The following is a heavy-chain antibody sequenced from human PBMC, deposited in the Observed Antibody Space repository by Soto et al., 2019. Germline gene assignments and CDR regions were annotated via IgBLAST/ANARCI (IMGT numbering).Heavy chain of an antibody. CDR1: GYIFTSYW. D-gene: IGHD2-2*01. V-gene: IGHV5-10-1*01. J-gene: IGHJ6*02. CDR3: ASSPIVVVPAAKGGAGYGMDV. Sequence: VESLKISCKGSGYIFTSYWISWVLQMPVKGLEWMGRIDPSDSYTNYSPSFQGHVTISADKSISTAYLQWSSLKASDTAMYYCASSPIVVVPAAKGGAGYGMDVWGQGTTVTVSS. CDR2: IDPSDSYT.